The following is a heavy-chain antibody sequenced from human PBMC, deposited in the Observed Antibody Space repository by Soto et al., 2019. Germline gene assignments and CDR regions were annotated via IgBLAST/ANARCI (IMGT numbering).Heavy chain of an antibody. V-gene: IGHV3-48*01. Sequence: PGGSLRLSCAASGFTFSSCSMNWVRQAPGKGLEWVSYISSSSTIYYADSVKGRFTISRDNAKNSLYLQMHSLRSEDTAVYYCARDLPMLFSLRRDNYGMDVWGQGTTVTVSS. CDR1: GFTFSSCS. J-gene: IGHJ6*02. CDR3: ARDLPMLFSLRRDNYGMDV. D-gene: IGHD2-21*01. CDR2: ISSSSTI.